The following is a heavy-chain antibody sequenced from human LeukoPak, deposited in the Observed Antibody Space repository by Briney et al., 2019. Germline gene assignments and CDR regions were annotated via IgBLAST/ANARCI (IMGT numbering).Heavy chain of an antibody. D-gene: IGHD4-11*01. CDR3: ARDVSSNYDWFDP. CDR2: IYTSGST. CDR1: GGSISSGSYY. Sequence: SETLSHTCTVSGGSISSGSYYWSWIRQPAGKGLEWIGRIYTSGSTNYNPSLKSRVTISVDTSKNQFSLKLSSVTAADTAVYYCARDVSSNYDWFDPGGQGTLVTVSS. J-gene: IGHJ5*02. V-gene: IGHV4-61*02.